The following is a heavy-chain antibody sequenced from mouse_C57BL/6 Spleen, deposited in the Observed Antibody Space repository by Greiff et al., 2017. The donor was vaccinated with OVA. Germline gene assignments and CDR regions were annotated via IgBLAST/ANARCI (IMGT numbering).Heavy chain of an antibody. Sequence: EVMLVESGGDLVKPGGSLKLSCAASGFTFSSYGMSWVRQTPDKRLEWVATISSGGSYTYYPDSVNGRFTISRDNAKNTLYLQMSILKSEDTAMYYCARNHLYFDYWGQGTTLTVSS. CDR3: ARNHLYFDY. CDR1: GFTFSSYG. V-gene: IGHV5-6*02. CDR2: ISSGGSYT. J-gene: IGHJ2*01.